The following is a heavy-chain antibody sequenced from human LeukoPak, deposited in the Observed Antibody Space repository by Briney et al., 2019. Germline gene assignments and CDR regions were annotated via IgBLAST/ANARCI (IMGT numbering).Heavy chain of an antibody. J-gene: IGHJ4*02. CDR1: GYTLTELS. Sequence: ASVKVSCKVSGYTLTELSMHWVRQAPGKELEWMGGFDPEDGETIYAQKFQGRVTMTEDTSTDTAYMELSSLRSEDTAVYYCATDLRQLVVFDYWGQGTLVTVSS. CDR2: FDPEDGET. CDR3: ATDLRQLVVFDY. V-gene: IGHV1-24*01. D-gene: IGHD6-6*01.